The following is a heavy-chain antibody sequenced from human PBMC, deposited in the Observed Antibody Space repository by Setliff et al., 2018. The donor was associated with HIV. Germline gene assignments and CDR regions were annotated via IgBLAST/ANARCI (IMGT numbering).Heavy chain of an antibody. J-gene: IGHJ4*02. CDR1: GFRFRTYA. CDR3: AIDFPASAFYLSSALLTNC. D-gene: IGHD3-22*01. Sequence: PGGSLRLSCVASGFRFRTYAMSWVRQSQGKGLEWVSLISGDGGRATNYSDSVKGRFTISRDDSKNTLYLQMNSLRVEDTAVYYCAIDFPASAFYLSSALLTNCWGQGTLVTVSS. V-gene: IGHV3-23*01. CDR2: ISGDGGRAT.